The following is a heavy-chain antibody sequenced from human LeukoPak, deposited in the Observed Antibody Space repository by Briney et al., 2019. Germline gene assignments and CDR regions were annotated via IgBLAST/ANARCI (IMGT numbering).Heavy chain of an antibody. CDR3: AKGAGRDYIWGTSGHRGILDD. CDR1: GFTFSSYA. V-gene: IGHV3-30*04. D-gene: IGHD3-16*01. Sequence: GRSLRLSCAASGFTFSSYAMHWVRQAPGKGLEWVAVISYDGSNKYYADSVKGRFTISRDNSKNTLYLQMNSLRVEDTAVYYCAKGAGRDYIWGTSGHRGILDDWGRGTLVTVSS. CDR2: ISYDGSNK. J-gene: IGHJ4*02.